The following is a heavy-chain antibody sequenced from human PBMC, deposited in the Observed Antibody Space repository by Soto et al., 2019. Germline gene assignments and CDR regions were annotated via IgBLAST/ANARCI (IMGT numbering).Heavy chain of an antibody. Sequence: ASVKVSCKASGYTFSTYEINWVRRAAGQGLEWMGRMNPDNGNTGYAQKFQDRVTMTGNTSISTAYMELSSLRSDDTAVYYCARGPRESGEWLLFDYWGQGALVTVSS. CDR3: ARGPRESGEWLLFDY. J-gene: IGHJ4*02. V-gene: IGHV1-8*01. D-gene: IGHD3-3*01. CDR2: MNPDNGNT. CDR1: GYTFSTYE.